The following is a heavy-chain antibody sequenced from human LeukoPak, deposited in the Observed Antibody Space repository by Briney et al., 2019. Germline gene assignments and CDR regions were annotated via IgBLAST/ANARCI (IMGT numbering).Heavy chain of an antibody. CDR2: ISYDRSNK. D-gene: IGHD2-2*01. J-gene: IGHJ1*01. V-gene: IGHV3-30-3*01. CDR3: ARDPLPAAIEYFQH. CDR1: GFTFSSYA. Sequence: GGSLRLTCAASGFTFSSYAMHWVRQAPGKGLEWVAVISYDRSNKYYADSVKGRFTISRDNSKNTLYLQMNSLRAEDTAVYYCARDPLPAAIEYFQHWGQGTLVTVSS.